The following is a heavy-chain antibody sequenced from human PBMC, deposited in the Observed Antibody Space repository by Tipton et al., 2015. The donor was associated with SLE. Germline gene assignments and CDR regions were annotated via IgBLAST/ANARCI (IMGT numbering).Heavy chain of an antibody. Sequence: TLSLTCSVSGGSISSNYWIWIRQPPGKGLEWIGYISDGGATNHNPSLKSRVTISVDPAKNQFSLKLTSVAAADTAVYYCARGMLTWRGAIIGVDVWGQGTSGNVSS. CDR3: ARGMLTWRGAIIGVDV. CDR2: ISDGGAT. D-gene: IGHD2-8*01. V-gene: IGHV4-59*08. CDR1: GGSISSNY. J-gene: IGHJ6*02.